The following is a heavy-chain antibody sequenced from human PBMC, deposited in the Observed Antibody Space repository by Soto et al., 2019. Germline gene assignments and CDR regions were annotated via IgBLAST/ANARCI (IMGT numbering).Heavy chain of an antibody. V-gene: IGHV4-38-2*01. CDR3: ARTYYYDSSGYSDAFDI. Sequence: PSETLSLTCAVSGYSISSGYYWGWIRQPPGKGLEWIGSIYHSGSTYYNPSLKSRVTISVDTSKNQFSLKPSSVTAADTAVYYCARTYYYDSSGYSDAFDIWGQGTMVTVSS. J-gene: IGHJ3*02. D-gene: IGHD3-22*01. CDR1: GYSISSGYY. CDR2: IYHSGST.